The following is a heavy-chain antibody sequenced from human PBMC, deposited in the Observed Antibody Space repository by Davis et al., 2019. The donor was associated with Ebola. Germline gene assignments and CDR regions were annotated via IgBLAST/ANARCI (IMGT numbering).Heavy chain of an antibody. CDR2: IGAYNGNT. V-gene: IGHV1-18*01. D-gene: IGHD3-10*01. Sequence: AASVKVSCKASGYTITRYGISWVRQAPGQGLEWMGWIGAYNGNTNYAQNLQGRVTMTTDTSTSTAYMEVRSLRYDDTAVYYCARAVTMVLPSGWFDPWGQGTLVTVSS. CDR3: ARAVTMVLPSGWFDP. J-gene: IGHJ5*02. CDR1: GYTITRYG.